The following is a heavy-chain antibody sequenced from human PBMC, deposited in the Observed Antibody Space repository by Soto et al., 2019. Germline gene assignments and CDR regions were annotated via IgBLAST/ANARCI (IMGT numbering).Heavy chain of an antibody. J-gene: IGHJ5*02. D-gene: IGHD6-19*01. CDR2: INHSGST. CDR1: GGSFSGYY. Sequence: QVQLQQWGAGLLKPSETLSLTCAVYGGSFSGYYWSWIRQPPGKGLEWIGEINHSGSTNYNPSLKSRVTISVDPSKNQFSLKLSSVTAADTAVYYCASPQGWYSPRLGDWFDPWGQGTLVTVSS. V-gene: IGHV4-34*01. CDR3: ASPQGWYSPRLGDWFDP.